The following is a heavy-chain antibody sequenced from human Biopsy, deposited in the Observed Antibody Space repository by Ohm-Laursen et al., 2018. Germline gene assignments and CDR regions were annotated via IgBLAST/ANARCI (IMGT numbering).Heavy chain of an antibody. D-gene: IGHD6-6*01. Sequence: LRLSCAASGFTFSSYAMSWVRQPPGKGLEWVSSLTGSGGSTYYADSVKGRFTISRDNSKNTLSLQMNSLRAEDTAVYYFAKYDYSSSPRRYFDPWGQGTLVTVSS. J-gene: IGHJ5*02. CDR2: LTGSGGST. V-gene: IGHV3-23*01. CDR3: AKYDYSSSPRRYFDP. CDR1: GFTFSSYA.